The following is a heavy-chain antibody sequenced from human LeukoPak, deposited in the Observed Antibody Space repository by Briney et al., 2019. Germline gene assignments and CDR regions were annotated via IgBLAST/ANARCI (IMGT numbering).Heavy chain of an antibody. V-gene: IGHV4-4*09. D-gene: IGHD3-3*01. CDR2: IYTSGST. J-gene: IGHJ6*03. Sequence: SETLSLTCTVSGGSISSYYWSWIRQPPGKGLEWIGYIYTSGSTNYNPSLKSRVTISVDTSKNQFSLKLSSVTAADPAVYYCTRSITIFGVVTPQYYMDVWGKGTTVTVSS. CDR3: TRSITIFGVVTPQYYMDV. CDR1: GGSISSYY.